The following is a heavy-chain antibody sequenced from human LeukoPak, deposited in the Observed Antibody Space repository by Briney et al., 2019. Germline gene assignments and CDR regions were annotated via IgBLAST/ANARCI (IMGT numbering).Heavy chain of an antibody. CDR1: GFTFSSYA. CDR2: ISGSGGST. CDR3: AKDRGRQWLVLTRTGAPYYFDY. V-gene: IGHV3-23*01. Sequence: GGSLRLSCAASGFTFSSYAMSWVRQAPGKGLEWVSAISGSGGSTYYADSVKGRFTISRDNSKNALYLQMNSLRAEDTAVYYCAKDRGRQWLVLTRTGAPYYFDYWGQGTLVTVSS. D-gene: IGHD6-19*01. J-gene: IGHJ4*02.